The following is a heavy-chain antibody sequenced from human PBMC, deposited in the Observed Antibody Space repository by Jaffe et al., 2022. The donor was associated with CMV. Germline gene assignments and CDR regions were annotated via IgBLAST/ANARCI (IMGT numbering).Heavy chain of an antibody. D-gene: IGHD6-13*01. CDR2: INPNSGGP. CDR1: GYKFTDYY. CDR3: ARGDIAIAGYNWYFDL. V-gene: IGHV1-2*02. J-gene: IGHJ2*01. Sequence: QVQLVQSGAEVKKSGASVKVSCKASGYKFTDYYIHWVRQAPGQGLEWMGWINPNSGGPNSEQKFQGRVTMTRDTSISTAYMELRSLKSDDTAIYYCARGDIAIAGYNWYFDLWGRGTLVTVSS.